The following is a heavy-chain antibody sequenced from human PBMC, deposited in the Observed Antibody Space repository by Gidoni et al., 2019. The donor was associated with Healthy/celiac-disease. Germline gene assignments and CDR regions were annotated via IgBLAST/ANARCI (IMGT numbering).Heavy chain of an antibody. D-gene: IGHD6-13*01. J-gene: IGHJ4*02. Sequence: EVQLLESGGGLVQPGGSLRPSCAASGFPFCSYAMSWVRQAPGKGVEWVSAISGSGGSTYYADSVKGRFTISRDNSKNTLYLQMNSLRAEDTAVYYCAKDQRAAAGLFDYWGQGTLVTVSS. V-gene: IGHV3-23*01. CDR1: GFPFCSYA. CDR3: AKDQRAAAGLFDY. CDR2: ISGSGGST.